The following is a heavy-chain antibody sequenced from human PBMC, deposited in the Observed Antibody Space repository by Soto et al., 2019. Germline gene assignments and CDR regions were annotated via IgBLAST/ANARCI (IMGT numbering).Heavy chain of an antibody. Sequence: PSETLSLTCTVSGGSISSYYWSWIRQPPGKGLEWIGYIYYSGSTNYNPSLKSRVTISVDTSKNQFSLKLSSVTAADTAVYYCARGGQLVLGGWQYYYYYMDVWGKGTTVTVSS. CDR2: IYYSGST. CDR3: ARGGQLVLGGWQYYYYYMDV. J-gene: IGHJ6*03. CDR1: GGSISSYY. D-gene: IGHD6-6*01. V-gene: IGHV4-59*01.